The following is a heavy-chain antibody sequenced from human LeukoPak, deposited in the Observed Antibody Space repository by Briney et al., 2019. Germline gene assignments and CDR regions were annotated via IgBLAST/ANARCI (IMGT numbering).Heavy chain of an antibody. CDR2: IWYDGSNK. Sequence: GRSLRLSCAASGFTFSSYGMHWVRQAPGKGLEWVAVIWYDGSNKYYADSVKGRFTISRDNSKNTLYLQMNSLRAEDTAVYYCAKSSGWYSGYFDSWGQGTLVTVSS. V-gene: IGHV3-33*06. D-gene: IGHD6-19*01. CDR1: GFTFSSYG. CDR3: AKSSGWYSGYFDS. J-gene: IGHJ4*02.